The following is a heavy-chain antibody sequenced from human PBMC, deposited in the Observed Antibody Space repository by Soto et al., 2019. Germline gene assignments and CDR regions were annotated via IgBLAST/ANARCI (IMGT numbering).Heavy chain of an antibody. CDR3: ARDYYINYYYYGMDV. V-gene: IGHV4-59*01. D-gene: IGHD3-22*01. CDR2: TYYSGST. J-gene: IGHJ6*02. Sequence: SETLSLTCTVSGGSISSYYWSWIRQPPGKGLEWIGYTYYSGSTNYNPSLKSRVTISVDTSKNQFSLKLSSVTAADTAVYYCARDYYINYYYYGMDVWGQGTTVTVSS. CDR1: GGSISSYY.